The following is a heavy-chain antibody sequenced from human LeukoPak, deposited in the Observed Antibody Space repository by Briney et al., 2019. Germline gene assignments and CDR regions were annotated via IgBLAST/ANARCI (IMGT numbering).Heavy chain of an antibody. CDR3: ARAGGYDYVWGTLFDY. D-gene: IGHD3-16*01. CDR2: ISYDGSNK. CDR1: GFTFSSYA. Sequence: PGGSLRLSCAASGFTFSSYAMHWVRQAPGKGLEWVAVISYDGSNKYYADSVKGRFTISRDNSKNTLYLQMNSLRAEDTAVYYCARAGGYDYVWGTLFDYWGQGTLVTVSS. J-gene: IGHJ4*02. V-gene: IGHV3-30-3*01.